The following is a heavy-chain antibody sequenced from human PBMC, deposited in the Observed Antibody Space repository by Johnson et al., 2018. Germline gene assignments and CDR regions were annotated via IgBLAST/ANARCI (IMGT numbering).Heavy chain of an antibody. CDR2: IIPIFGTA. V-gene: IGHV1-69*01. J-gene: IGHJ6*02. CDR3: ARDGTEGYDFGSGRHTRRNYYYGMDV. CDR1: GGTFSSYA. D-gene: IGHD3-3*01. Sequence: QVQLVESGAEVKKPGSSVKVSCKASGGTFSSYAISWVRQAPGQGLEWMGGIIPIFGTANYAQKFQGRVTITADESTSTAYMELSSLRSEDTAVDDCARDGTEGYDFGSGRHTRRNYYYGMDVWGQGTTVTVSS.